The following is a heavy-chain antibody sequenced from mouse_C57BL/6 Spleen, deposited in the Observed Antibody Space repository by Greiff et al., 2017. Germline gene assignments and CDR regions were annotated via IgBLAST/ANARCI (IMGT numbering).Heavy chain of an antibody. J-gene: IGHJ2*01. Sequence: QVQLQQSGAELARPGASVKMSCKASGYTFTSYTLHWVKQRPGPGLEWIGYINPSSGYTKYNQKFKDKATLTADKSSSTAYMQLSSLTSEDSAVYYCARWDDGYFDYWGQGTTLTVSS. CDR1: GYTFTSYT. D-gene: IGHD2-3*01. CDR2: INPSSGYT. V-gene: IGHV1-4*01. CDR3: ARWDDGYFDY.